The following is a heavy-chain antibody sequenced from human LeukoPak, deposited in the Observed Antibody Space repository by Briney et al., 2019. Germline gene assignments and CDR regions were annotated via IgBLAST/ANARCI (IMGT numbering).Heavy chain of an antibody. Sequence: SETLSLTCTIYGESFKTYYGLWVRQPPGKGLEWMGEISHSGITNYNPSLKSRVTLSVDMCKNQFSLRLSSVTAADTAMYYCAKDGGQNNYWFDPWGQGALVSVSS. D-gene: IGHD4-23*01. CDR1: GESFKTYY. J-gene: IGHJ5*02. CDR2: ISHSGIT. V-gene: IGHV4-34*01. CDR3: AKDGGQNNYWFDP.